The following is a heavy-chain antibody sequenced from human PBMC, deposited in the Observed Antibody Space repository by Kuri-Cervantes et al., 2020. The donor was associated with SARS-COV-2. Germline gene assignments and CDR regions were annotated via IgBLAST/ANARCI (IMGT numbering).Heavy chain of an antibody. CDR2: IYTSGST. CDR3: ARAPVSAFDI. V-gene: IGHV4-4*07. J-gene: IGHJ3*02. Sequence: GSLRLSCTVSGGSISSHYWSWIRQPAGKGLEWIGRIYTSGSTNYNPSLKSRVTISVDTSKNQFSLKLSSVTAADTAVYYCARAPVSAFDIWGQGTMVTVSS. CDR1: GGSISSHY.